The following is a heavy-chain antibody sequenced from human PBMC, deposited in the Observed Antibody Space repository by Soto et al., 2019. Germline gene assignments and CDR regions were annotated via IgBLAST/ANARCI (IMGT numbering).Heavy chain of an antibody. V-gene: IGHV4-30-2*01. Sequence: SETLSLTCAVSGDSMGSGDYSWNWIRQPPGKGLEWIGYIYHSGSTYYNPSLKSRVAISVDRSNNQFSLKLSSVTAADTAVYYCAKDEKYCTSTTCYNSFDPWGQGTLVTVSS. CDR2: IYHSGST. J-gene: IGHJ5*02. CDR3: AKDEKYCTSTTCYNSFDP. D-gene: IGHD2-2*01. CDR1: GDSMGSGDYS.